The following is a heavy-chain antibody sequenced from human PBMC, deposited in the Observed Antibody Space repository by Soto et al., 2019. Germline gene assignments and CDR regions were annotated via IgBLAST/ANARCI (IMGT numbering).Heavy chain of an antibody. CDR1: GGTFSSYA. J-gene: IGHJ3*02. CDR3: AREMSTYYYDSSGYHDDAFDI. CDR2: IIPIFGTA. Sequence: GASVKVSCKASGGTFSSYAISWVRQAPGQGLEWMGGIIPIFGTANYAQKFQGRVTITADKSTSTAYMELSSLRSEDTAVYYCAREMSTYYYDSSGYHDDAFDIWCQRTILTV. V-gene: IGHV1-69*06. D-gene: IGHD3-22*01.